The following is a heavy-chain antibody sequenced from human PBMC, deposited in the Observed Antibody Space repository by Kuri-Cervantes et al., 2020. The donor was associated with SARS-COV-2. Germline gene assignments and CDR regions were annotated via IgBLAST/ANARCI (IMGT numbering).Heavy chain of an antibody. CDR2: IIPILGTA. V-gene: IGHV1-69*11. J-gene: IGHJ3*02. Sequence: SVKVSCKASGGTFSSYAISWVRQAPGQGLEWMGRIIPILGTANYAQKFQGRVTITTDESTSTAYMELSSLRSDDTAVYYCARDMRGDCSSTSCYRDAFDIWGQGTMVTVSS. CDR1: GGTFSSYA. D-gene: IGHD2-2*02. CDR3: ARDMRGDCSSTSCYRDAFDI.